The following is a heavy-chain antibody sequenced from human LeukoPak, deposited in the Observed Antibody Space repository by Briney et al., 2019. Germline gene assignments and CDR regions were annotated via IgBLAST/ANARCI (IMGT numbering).Heavy chain of an antibody. CDR3: ARNLIPEQLVLNF. CDR2: IYISGST. CDR1: GGSISSDY. J-gene: IGHJ4*02. V-gene: IGHV4-4*07. Sequence: SETLSLTCTVSGGSISGGSISSDYWSWIRQPAEKGLEWIGRIYISGSTNSNPSLKSRVTMSVDTSKNQFALNLKSVTPEDTAVYYCARNLIPEQLVLNFWGQGTLVTVSS. D-gene: IGHD6-13*01.